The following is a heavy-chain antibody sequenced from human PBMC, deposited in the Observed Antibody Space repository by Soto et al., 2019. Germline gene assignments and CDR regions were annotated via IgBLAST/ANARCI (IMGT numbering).Heavy chain of an antibody. CDR1: GGSISSYY. CDR3: ASQGYSYGRSNWFDP. V-gene: IGHV4-59*08. CDR2: IYYSGST. J-gene: IGHJ5*02. Sequence: PSETLSLTCTVSGGSISSYYWSWIRQPPGKGPEWIGYIYYSGSTNYNPSLKSRVTISVDTSKNQFSLKLSSVTAADTAVYYCASQGYSYGRSNWFDPWGQGTLVTVSS. D-gene: IGHD5-18*01.